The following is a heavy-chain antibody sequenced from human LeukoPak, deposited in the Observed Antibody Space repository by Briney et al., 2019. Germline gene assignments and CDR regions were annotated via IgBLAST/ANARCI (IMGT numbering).Heavy chain of an antibody. CDR2: IYTSGST. D-gene: IGHD2-2*01. Sequence: SETLSLTCTVSGGSISSYYWSWVRQPAGKGLEWIGRIYTSGSTNYNPSLKSRVTMSVDTSKNQFSLKLSSVTAADTAVYYCAREGYCSSTSCSYYYYYYMDVWGKGTTVTVSS. V-gene: IGHV4-4*07. CDR1: GGSISSYY. CDR3: AREGYCSSTSCSYYYYYYMDV. J-gene: IGHJ6*03.